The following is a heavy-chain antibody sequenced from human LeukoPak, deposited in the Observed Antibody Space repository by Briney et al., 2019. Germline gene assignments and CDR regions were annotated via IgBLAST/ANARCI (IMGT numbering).Heavy chain of an antibody. V-gene: IGHV4-61*08. CDR3: ARVRYGSGRYYGMDV. J-gene: IGHJ6*02. D-gene: IGHD3-10*01. Sequence: SETLSLTCTVSGGSISSGDYYWSWIRQPPGKGLEWIGYIYYSGSTNYNPSLKSRVTISVDTSKNQFSLKLSSVTAADTAVYYCARVRYGSGRYYGMDVWGQGTTVTVSS. CDR2: IYYSGST. CDR1: GGSISSGDYY.